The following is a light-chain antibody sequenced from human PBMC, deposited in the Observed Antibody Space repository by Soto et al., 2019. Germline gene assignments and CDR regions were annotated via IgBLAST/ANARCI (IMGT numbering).Light chain of an antibody. J-gene: IGKJ2*01. Sequence: DTVMTQSPDSLAVSLGERATINCKSSQSVLYSSNNKNYLAWYQQRPGQPPKLLIYWASTRESGVPDRFSGSGSGTDFTLTITSLQAEDVAVYYCQQYESTPPTFGQGTKLEIK. CDR2: WAS. CDR1: QSVLYSSNNKNY. CDR3: QQYESTPPT. V-gene: IGKV4-1*01.